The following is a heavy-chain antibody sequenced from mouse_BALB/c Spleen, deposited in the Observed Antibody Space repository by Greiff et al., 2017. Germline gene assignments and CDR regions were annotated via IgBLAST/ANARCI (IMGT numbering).Heavy chain of an antibody. V-gene: IGHV5-15*02. Sequence: EVNLVESGGGLVQPGGSRKLSCAASGFTFSDYGMAWVRQAPGKGPEWVAFISNLAYSIYYADTVTGRFTISRENAKNTLYLEMSSLRSEDTAMYCCARETRDWYFDVWGAGTTVTVSS. CDR3: ARETRDWYFDV. CDR2: ISNLAYSI. J-gene: IGHJ1*01. CDR1: GFTFSDYG.